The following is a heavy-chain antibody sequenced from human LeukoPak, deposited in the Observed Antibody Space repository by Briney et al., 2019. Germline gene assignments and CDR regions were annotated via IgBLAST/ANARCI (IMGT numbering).Heavy chain of an antibody. CDR1: GFTFSSYA. V-gene: IGHV3-30*04. J-gene: IGHJ4*02. CDR3: ASTAANPYYFDY. D-gene: IGHD2-2*01. Sequence: GRSLRLPCAASGFTFSSYAMHWVRQAPGKGLEWVAVISYDGSNKYYADSVKGRFTISRDNSKNTLYLQMNSLRAEDTAVYYCASTAANPYYFDYWGQGTLVTVSS. CDR2: ISYDGSNK.